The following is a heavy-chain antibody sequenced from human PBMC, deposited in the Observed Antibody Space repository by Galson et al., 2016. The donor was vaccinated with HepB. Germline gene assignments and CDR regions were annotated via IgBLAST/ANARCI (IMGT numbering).Heavy chain of an antibody. CDR1: GFTFSDYG. CDR2: ISEDGNIK. J-gene: IGHJ5*02. CDR3: AKEPSVVTAGGRWFDP. V-gene: IGHV3-30*18. D-gene: IGHD2-15*01. Sequence: LRLSCAASGFTFSDYGMHWIRQAPGKGLEWVTVISEDGNIKHYADSVKGRFTVSRDNSRSTLYLQMNSLRVEDTAVYYCAKEPSVVTAGGRWFDPWGQGTLVTVSS.